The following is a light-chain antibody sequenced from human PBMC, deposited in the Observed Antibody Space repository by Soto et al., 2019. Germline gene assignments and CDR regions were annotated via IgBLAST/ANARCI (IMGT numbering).Light chain of an antibody. CDR2: GAS. CDR1: QSVSSN. Sequence: EIVITQSPATLSVSPGERANLSCRASQSVSSNLAWYQQKPGQAPRLLIYGASTRATGIPARFSGSGSGTEFTLTISSLQSEDFAVYYCQQYNNWPPRTFGQGTKVDIK. CDR3: QQYNNWPPRT. V-gene: IGKV3-15*01. J-gene: IGKJ1*01.